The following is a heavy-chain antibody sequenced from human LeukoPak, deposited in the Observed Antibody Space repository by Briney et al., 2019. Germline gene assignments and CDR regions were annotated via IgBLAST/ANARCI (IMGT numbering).Heavy chain of an antibody. V-gene: IGHV3-7*03. CDR1: GFTYSTYW. CDR3: VRAMDV. Sequence: QPRGSLNLSCAASGFTYSTYWMTWVRQAPGKGLEWVANIKQDESEKYYVDSVKGRFTISRDNAKSSLFLQMNSLRVEDTAVYYCVRAMDVWGQGTTVTVSS. J-gene: IGHJ6*02. CDR2: IKQDESEK.